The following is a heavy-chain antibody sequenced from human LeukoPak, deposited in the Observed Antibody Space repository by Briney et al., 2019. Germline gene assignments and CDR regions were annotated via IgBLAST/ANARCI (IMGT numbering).Heavy chain of an antibody. CDR1: GFTFSSYW. J-gene: IGHJ4*02. CDR3: ARVIRGSAVDTGDR. Sequence: GGSLRLSCAACGFTFSSYWMRWVRQAPGKGLEGVANIKNDGSEEYYVDSVKGRFTISRDNAKNSLFLQMNSLTVEDTAVYYCARVIRGSAVDTGDRWGQGTLVTVSS. CDR2: IKNDGSEE. D-gene: IGHD3-10*01. V-gene: IGHV3-7*01.